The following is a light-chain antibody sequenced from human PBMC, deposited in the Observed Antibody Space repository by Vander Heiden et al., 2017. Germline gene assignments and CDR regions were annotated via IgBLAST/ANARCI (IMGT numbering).Light chain of an antibody. Sequence: DLVMTQSPDYLAVSLGERATINCKSSQSVLSSSNNKNYLTWFQQKPGQPPKLLIYWASTRESGVPDRFSGSGSGTDFTLTISSLQAEDVAVYYCQQYYNIPRTFGQGTKVEIK. CDR1: QSVLSSSNNKNY. CDR2: WAS. CDR3: QQYYNIPRT. V-gene: IGKV4-1*01. J-gene: IGKJ1*01.